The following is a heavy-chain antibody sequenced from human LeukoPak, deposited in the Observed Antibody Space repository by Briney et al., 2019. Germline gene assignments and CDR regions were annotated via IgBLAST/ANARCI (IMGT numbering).Heavy chain of an antibody. J-gene: IGHJ4*02. D-gene: IGHD1-1*01. CDR3: ARDRTGTTFFDY. CDR2: IYYSGST. Sequence: SQTLSLTCTVSGGSISSGDYYWSWIRQPPGKGLEWIGYIYYSGSTYYNPSLKSRVTISVDTSKNQFSLKLSSVTAADTAVYYCARDRTGTTFFDYWGQGTPVTVSS. CDR1: GGSISSGDYY. V-gene: IGHV4-30-4*08.